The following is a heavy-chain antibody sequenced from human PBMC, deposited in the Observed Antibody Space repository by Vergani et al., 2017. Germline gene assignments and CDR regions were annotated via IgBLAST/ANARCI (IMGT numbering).Heavy chain of an antibody. V-gene: IGHV4-39*07. CDR2: IYTSGAT. CDR1: GGSITYGAFY. Sequence: QLQLQESGPGLVKPSETLSLTCTVSGGSITYGAFYWGWIRPSPGKGLEWIGSIYTSGATNYNPSLRSRAIMSVDASKKQFSLKLTSVTAADTAVYYCARDGGEYHKDALDVWGQGTKVTVTS. D-gene: IGHD2-21*01. J-gene: IGHJ3*01. CDR3: ARDGGEYHKDALDV.